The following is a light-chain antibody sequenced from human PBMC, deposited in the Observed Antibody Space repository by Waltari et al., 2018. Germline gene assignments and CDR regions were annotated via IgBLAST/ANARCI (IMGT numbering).Light chain of an antibody. CDR3: ATWDDSLRGPV. Sequence: QSVLTQPPSASGTPGQRVTISCSGSSPNNGRSHVYWYQQLPGTAPKLLIYRNNQRPSAVPDRFSGSKSGTSASLAISGLRSEDEADYYCATWDDSLRGPVFGGGTKLTVL. V-gene: IGLV1-47*01. CDR1: SPNNGRSH. J-gene: IGLJ2*01. CDR2: RNN.